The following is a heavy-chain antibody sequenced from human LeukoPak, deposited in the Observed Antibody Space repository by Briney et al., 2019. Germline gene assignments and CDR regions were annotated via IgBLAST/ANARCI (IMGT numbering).Heavy chain of an antibody. D-gene: IGHD5-18*01. CDR1: GGSFSSSDYY. Sequence: SETLSLTCTVSGGSFSSSDYYWGWIRQPPGKGLEWIGSIYYSGSTYYNPSLKSRVTVSVDTSKNQFSLKLSSVTAADTAVYYCARDMVLDTAMVFDWFDPWGQGTLVTVSS. CDR3: ARDMVLDTAMVFDWFDP. V-gene: IGHV4-39*07. J-gene: IGHJ5*02. CDR2: IYYSGST.